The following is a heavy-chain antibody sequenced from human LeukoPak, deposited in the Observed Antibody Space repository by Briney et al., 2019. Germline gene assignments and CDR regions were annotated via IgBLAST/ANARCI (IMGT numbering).Heavy chain of an antibody. D-gene: IGHD2-15*01. CDR1: GGTFSSYG. Sequence: ASVKVSCKASGGTFSSYGISWVRQAPGQGLEWMGWISAYNGNTNYAQKLQGRVTMTTDTSTSTAYMELRSLRSDDTAVYYCARSDYSSGGSCLRNWFDPWGQGTLVTVSS. V-gene: IGHV1-18*01. CDR2: ISAYNGNT. CDR3: ARSDYSSGGSCLRNWFDP. J-gene: IGHJ5*02.